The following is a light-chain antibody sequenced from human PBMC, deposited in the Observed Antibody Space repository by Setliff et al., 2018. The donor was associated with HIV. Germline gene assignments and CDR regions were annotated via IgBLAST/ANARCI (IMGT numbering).Light chain of an antibody. J-gene: IGLJ2*01. CDR2: DVS. V-gene: IGLV2-14*01. CDR1: SSDVGGYNY. CDR3: SSYTGSSTL. Sequence: QSALTQPASVSGSPGQSITISCTGTSSDVGGYNYVSWYQQHPGKAPKLMIHDVSNRPSGVSNRFSGSKSGNTASLAISGLQAEDEADYYYSSYTGSSTLFGGGTKVTVL.